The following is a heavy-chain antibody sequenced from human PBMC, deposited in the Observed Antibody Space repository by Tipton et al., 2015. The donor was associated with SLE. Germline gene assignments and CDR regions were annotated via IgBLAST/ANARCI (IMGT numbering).Heavy chain of an antibody. D-gene: IGHD5-18*01. J-gene: IGHJ5*02. CDR1: GGSISGYY. CDR2: IYYSGNT. V-gene: IGHV4-59*01. Sequence: PSLTCTVSGGSISGYYWSWIRQPPGKGLEWVGYIYYSGNTNYNPSLTSRVTISVDTSKNQFSLKLSSVTAADTAVYYCAKDSVSAYTHDGWFDPWGQGTLVTVSS. CDR3: AKDSVSAYTHDGWFDP.